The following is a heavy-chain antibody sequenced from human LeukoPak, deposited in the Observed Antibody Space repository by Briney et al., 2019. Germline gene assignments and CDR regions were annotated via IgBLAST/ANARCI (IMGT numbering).Heavy chain of an antibody. D-gene: IGHD5-18*01. V-gene: IGHV3-53*01. CDR2: IYSGGST. Sequence: GGSLRLSCAASGFTVSSNYMNWVRQAPGKGLEWVSVIYSGGSTYYADSVKGRFTISRDNSKNTLYLQMNSLRAEDTAVYYCARGELDTAMAAYLDYWGQGTLVTVSS. CDR1: GFTVSSNY. CDR3: ARGELDTAMAAYLDY. J-gene: IGHJ4*02.